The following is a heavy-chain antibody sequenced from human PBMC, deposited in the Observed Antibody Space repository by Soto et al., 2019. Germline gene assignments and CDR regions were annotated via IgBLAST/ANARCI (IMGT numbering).Heavy chain of an antibody. D-gene: IGHD6-19*01. J-gene: IGHJ4*02. CDR3: ARALGWAFAS. CDR1: GFTFSTFS. V-gene: IGHV3-48*02. Sequence: EVQLVESGGGSVQPGGSLRLSCAASGFTFSTFSMNWVRQAPGRGLEWISYISGGGRPISYADSVKGRFTISRYNATNSLYLQMDSLPDEHTAVYDCARALGWAFASWGQGTLVTVSS. CDR2: ISGGGRPI.